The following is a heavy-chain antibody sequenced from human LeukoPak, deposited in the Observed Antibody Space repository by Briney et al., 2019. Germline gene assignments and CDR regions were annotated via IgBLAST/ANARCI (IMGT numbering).Heavy chain of an antibody. CDR1: GGSIRSSSYY. CDR3: TRQIAAGGIDP. D-gene: IGHD6-13*01. V-gene: IGHV4-39*01. Sequence: SETLSLTCTVSGGSIRSSSYYGGWIRQPPGKGLEWIGSIYYSGSTYHNPSLKSRVTVSVDTSRNQFSLQLSSVTAADTAVYYCTRQIAAGGIDPWGQGTLVTVSS. J-gene: IGHJ5*02. CDR2: IYYSGST.